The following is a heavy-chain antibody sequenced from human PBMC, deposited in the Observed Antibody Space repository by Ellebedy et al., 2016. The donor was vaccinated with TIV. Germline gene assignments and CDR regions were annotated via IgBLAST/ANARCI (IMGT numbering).Heavy chain of an antibody. CDR2: ISYSGTT. Sequence: MPSETLSLTCTVPGGSISSYYWSWSRQPPGKGLEWIGYISYSGTTNYNPSLKSRVTISVDTSRNHFSLRLSSVTAADTAVYYCARVVWQQPVSYAFDIWGQGTMVTVSS. D-gene: IGHD6-13*01. J-gene: IGHJ3*02. CDR3: ARVVWQQPVSYAFDI. V-gene: IGHV4-59*01. CDR1: GGSISSYY.